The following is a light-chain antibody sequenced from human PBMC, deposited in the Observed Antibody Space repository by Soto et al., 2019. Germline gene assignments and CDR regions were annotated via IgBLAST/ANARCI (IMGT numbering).Light chain of an antibody. CDR2: DAS. Sequence: GDRVPITCRASQRISSWLAWYQQKPGKAPKLLIYDASSLESGVPSRFSGSGSGTEFTLTISSLQPDDFATYYCQQYNSYPYMYTFGQGTKLEIK. V-gene: IGKV1-5*01. CDR1: QRISSW. J-gene: IGKJ2*01. CDR3: QQYNSYPYMYT.